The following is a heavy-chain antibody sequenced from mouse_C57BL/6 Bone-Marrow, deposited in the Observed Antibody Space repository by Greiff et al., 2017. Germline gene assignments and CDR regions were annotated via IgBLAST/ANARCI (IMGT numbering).Heavy chain of an antibody. CDR2: IHPTSGST. J-gene: IGHJ1*03. CDR3: ARTWDGDV. CDR1: GYTFTSYW. V-gene: IGHV1-64*01. Sequence: QVQLQQSVAELVKPGASVKLSCTASGYTFTSYWMHWVKQRPGQGLEWIGMIHPTSGSTKYTEKFKSKATMTVDKSSSTAYMQLSSLTSEDPAVYYCARTWDGDVGGRGTTITVS. D-gene: IGHD4-1*01.